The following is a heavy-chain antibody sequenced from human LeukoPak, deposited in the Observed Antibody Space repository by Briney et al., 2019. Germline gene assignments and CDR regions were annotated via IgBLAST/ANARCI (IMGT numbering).Heavy chain of an antibody. CDR3: ARGLWFGVLKGFDP. CDR2: IYFTGST. CDR1: GGSVRDSSFY. D-gene: IGHD3-10*01. J-gene: IGHJ5*02. V-gene: IGHV4-39*07. Sequence: SETLSLTCTVSGGSVRDSSFYWGWLRQPPGKGLEWIGDIYFTGSTYYNPSVKSRATMSLDTSKNQFSLKLSSVTAADTAVYYCARGLWFGVLKGFDPWGQGTLVTVSS.